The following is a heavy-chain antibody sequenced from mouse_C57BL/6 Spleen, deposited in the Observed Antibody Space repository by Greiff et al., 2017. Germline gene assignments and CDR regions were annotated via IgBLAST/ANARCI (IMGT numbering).Heavy chain of an antibody. V-gene: IGHV1-15*01. CDR1: GYTFTDYE. CDR2: IGPDAGGT. CDR3: TRTGDGKGFAY. Sequence: VQLQQSGAELVRPGASVTLSCKASGYTFTDYEMHWVKQTPVHGLEWVGAIGPDAGGTAYNQKFKGKAILTADKSSSTAYMELRSLTSEDTADYYCTRTGDGKGFAYWGQGTLVTVSA. D-gene: IGHD1-1*01. J-gene: IGHJ3*01.